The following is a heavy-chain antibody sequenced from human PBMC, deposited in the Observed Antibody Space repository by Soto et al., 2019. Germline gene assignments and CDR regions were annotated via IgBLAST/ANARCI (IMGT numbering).Heavy chain of an antibody. V-gene: IGHV4-39*01. J-gene: IGHJ2*01. CDR1: GGSISSISYY. Sequence: SETLSLTCTVSGGSISSISYYWGWIRQPPGKGLGWIGSIYYSGSTYYNPSLKSRVTISVDTSKNQFSLKPSSVTAADTAVYYCARPPSDWGSWKDWYFDLWGRGTLVTVSS. D-gene: IGHD7-27*01. CDR2: IYYSGST. CDR3: ARPPSDWGSWKDWYFDL.